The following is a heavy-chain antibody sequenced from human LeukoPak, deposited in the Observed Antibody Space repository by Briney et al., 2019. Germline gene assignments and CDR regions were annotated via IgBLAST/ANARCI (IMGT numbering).Heavy chain of an antibody. CDR1: GFTFDDYG. Sequence: GGSLRLSCAASGFTFDDYGMSWVRQAPGKGLEWVSGINWNGGSTGYADSVKGRFTISRDNAKNSLYLQMNSLRAEDTALYYCAKDNRRHYTSGPNPDSLHWGQGALVTVSS. V-gene: IGHV3-20*04. CDR3: AKDNRRHYTSGPNPDSLH. CDR2: INWNGGST. D-gene: IGHD6-19*01. J-gene: IGHJ4*02.